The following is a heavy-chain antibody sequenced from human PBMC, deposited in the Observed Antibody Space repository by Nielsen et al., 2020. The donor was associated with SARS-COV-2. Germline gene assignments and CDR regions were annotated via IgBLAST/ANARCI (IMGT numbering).Heavy chain of an antibody. J-gene: IGHJ4*02. CDR2: IYHSGST. Sequence: SETLSLTCAVSGGSISSSNWWSWVRQPPGKGLEWIGEIYHSGSTNYNPSLKSRVTISVDKSKNQFSLKLSSVTAADTAVYYCASSPGGDSSGHDYWGQGTLVTVSS. D-gene: IGHD6-19*01. CDR1: GGSISSSNW. V-gene: IGHV4-4*02. CDR3: ASSPGGDSSGHDY.